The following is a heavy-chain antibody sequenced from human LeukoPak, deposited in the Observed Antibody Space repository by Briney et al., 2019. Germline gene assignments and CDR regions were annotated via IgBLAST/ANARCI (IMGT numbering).Heavy chain of an antibody. CDR3: AKDPGSGRGYSYGYGDYFDY. CDR2: ISGSGGST. V-gene: IGHV3-23*01. CDR1: GFTFSSYA. Sequence: PGGSLRLSCAASGFTFSSYAMSWVRQAPGKGLEWVSAISGSGGSTYYADSVKGRFTISRDNSKNTLYLQMNSLRAEDTAVYYCAKDPGSGRGYSYGYGDYFDYWGQGTLVTVSS. J-gene: IGHJ4*02. D-gene: IGHD5-18*01.